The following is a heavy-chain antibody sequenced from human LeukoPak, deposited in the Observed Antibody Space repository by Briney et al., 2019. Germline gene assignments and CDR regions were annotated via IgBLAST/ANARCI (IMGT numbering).Heavy chain of an antibody. CDR2: IYGGGNI. D-gene: IGHD5-24*01. V-gene: IGHV3-53*01. Sequence: GGSLRLSCAAPGFTVSSNYMNWVRQAPGKGLEWVSVIYGGGNIYYADSVKGRFTISRDNSKNTLYLQMNSLRAEDTAVYYCARGACYNYPYYFDYWGQGTLVTVSS. J-gene: IGHJ4*02. CDR1: GFTVSSNY. CDR3: ARGACYNYPYYFDY.